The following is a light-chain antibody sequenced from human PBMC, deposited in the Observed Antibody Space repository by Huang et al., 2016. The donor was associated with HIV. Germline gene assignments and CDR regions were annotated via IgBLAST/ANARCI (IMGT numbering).Light chain of an antibody. V-gene: IGKV3-15*01. J-gene: IGKJ4*01. CDR2: RAS. CDR1: QSIGSN. Sequence: EVVMTQSPNTLSVSPGERATLSCRASQSIGSNLVWYQQKPGQAPRLLIYRASARAAGVPARFSGSGSGTEFTLTISSLQSEDFAIYYCQQYNNWPPLTFGGGTKVEI. CDR3: QQYNNWPPLT.